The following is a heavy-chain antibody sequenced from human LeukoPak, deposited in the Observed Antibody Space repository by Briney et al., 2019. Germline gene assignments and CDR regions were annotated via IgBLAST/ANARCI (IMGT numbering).Heavy chain of an antibody. D-gene: IGHD2/OR15-2a*01. Sequence: HTGGSLRLSCAVSGFTFSSYAMSWVRQAPGKGLEWVSVISGSGGSTSHADSVKGRFTISRDNSKNTLFLQMSSLRAEDTAVYYCAKESGEYTRSPSDYWGQGTLVTVSS. J-gene: IGHJ4*02. V-gene: IGHV3-23*01. CDR3: AKESGEYTRSPSDY. CDR2: ISGSGGST. CDR1: GFTFSSYA.